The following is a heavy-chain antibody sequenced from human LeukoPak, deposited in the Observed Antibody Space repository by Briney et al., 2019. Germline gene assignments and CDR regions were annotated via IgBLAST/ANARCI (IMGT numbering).Heavy chain of an antibody. Sequence: GGSLRLSCAASGFTFSSYSMNWVRQAPGKGLEWVSSISSSSSHIYYADSVKGRFTISRDNAKNSLYLQMNSLRAEDTAVYYCASNPNRSSPYFGDHWGQGTLVTVSS. CDR2: ISSSSSHI. J-gene: IGHJ4*02. D-gene: IGHD6-6*01. CDR3: ASNPNRSSPYFGDH. V-gene: IGHV3-21*01. CDR1: GFTFSSYS.